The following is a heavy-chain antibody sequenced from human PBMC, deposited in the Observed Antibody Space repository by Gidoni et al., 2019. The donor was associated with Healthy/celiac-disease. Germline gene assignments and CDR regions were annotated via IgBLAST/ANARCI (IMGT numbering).Heavy chain of an antibody. CDR2: IYTSGST. D-gene: IGHD4-4*01. CDR3: ARDRDSSLYYYGMDV. V-gene: IGHV4-4*07. J-gene: IGHJ6*02. CDR1: GGSVSSYY. Sequence: QVQLQESGPGLVKPSETLSLTCTVSGGSVSSYYWSWIRQPAGKGLEWIGRIYTSGSTNYNPSLKSRVTMSVDTSKNQFSLKLSSVTAADTAVYYCARDRDSSLYYYGMDVWGQGTTVTVSS.